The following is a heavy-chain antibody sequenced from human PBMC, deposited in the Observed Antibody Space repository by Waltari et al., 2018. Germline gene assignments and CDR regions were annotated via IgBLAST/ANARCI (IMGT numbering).Heavy chain of an antibody. D-gene: IGHD1-20*01. Sequence: QVQLQESGPGLVKPSETLSLTCAVSGYSISSGYYWGWIRQPPGKGLDWIGSIYHSGSTYYNPSLKSRVTISVDTSKNQFSLKLSSVTAADTAVYYCARRITGTTDWFDPWGQGTLVTVSS. CDR3: ARRITGTTDWFDP. V-gene: IGHV4-38-2*01. J-gene: IGHJ5*02. CDR1: GYSISSGYY. CDR2: IYHSGST.